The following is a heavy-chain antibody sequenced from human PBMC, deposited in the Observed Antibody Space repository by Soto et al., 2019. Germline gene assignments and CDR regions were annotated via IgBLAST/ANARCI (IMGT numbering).Heavy chain of an antibody. CDR2: IWYDGSNK. J-gene: IGHJ5*02. Sequence: QVQLVESGGGVVQPGRSLRLSCAASGFTFSSYGMHWVRQAPGKGLEWVAVIWYDGSNKYYADSVKGRFTISRDNSKNTLYLQMNSLRAEDTAVYYCARDRRPGYCSSTSCPQGGWFDPWGQGTLVTVSS. D-gene: IGHD2-2*01. CDR3: ARDRRPGYCSSTSCPQGGWFDP. V-gene: IGHV3-33*01. CDR1: GFTFSSYG.